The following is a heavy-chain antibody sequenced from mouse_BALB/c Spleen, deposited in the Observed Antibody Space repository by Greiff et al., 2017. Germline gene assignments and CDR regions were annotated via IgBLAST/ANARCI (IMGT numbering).Heavy chain of an antibody. CDR3: TSGNYGAY. V-gene: IGHV1S22*01. D-gene: IGHD2-1*01. CDR2: IYPGSGST. J-gene: IGHJ3*01. CDR1: GYTFTSYW. Sequence: LQQPGSELVRPGASVKLSCKASGYTFTSYWMHWVKQRHGQGLEWIGNIYPGSGSTNYDEKFKSKGTLTVDTSSSTAYKHLSSLTSEDSAVYYCTSGNYGAYWGQGTLVTVSA.